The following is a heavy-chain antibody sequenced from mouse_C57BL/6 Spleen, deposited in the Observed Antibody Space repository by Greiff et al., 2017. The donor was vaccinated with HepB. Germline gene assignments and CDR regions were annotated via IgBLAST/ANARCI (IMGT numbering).Heavy chain of an antibody. CDR2: IYPRSGNT. Sequence: QVQLKQSRAELARPGASVKLSCKASGYTFTSYGISWVKQRTGQGLEWIGEIYPRSGNTYYNEKFKGKATLTADKSSSTAYMELRSLTSEDSAVYFCARGDDYDSFDYWGQGTTLTVSS. V-gene: IGHV1-81*01. CDR3: ARGDDYDSFDY. CDR1: GYTFTSYG. J-gene: IGHJ2*01. D-gene: IGHD2-4*01.